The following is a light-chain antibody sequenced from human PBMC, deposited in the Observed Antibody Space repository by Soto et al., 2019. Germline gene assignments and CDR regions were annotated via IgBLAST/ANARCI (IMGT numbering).Light chain of an antibody. Sequence: EIVMTQSPATLSVSPGERATLSCRASQSVSSNLAWYQQKPGQAPRLLIYGASTRATGNPARLSGSGSGTEFTLTISSLQSEDFAVYYCQQYNNWPRGTFGQGTKVEI. CDR2: GAS. V-gene: IGKV3-15*01. CDR1: QSVSSN. J-gene: IGKJ1*01. CDR3: QQYNNWPRGT.